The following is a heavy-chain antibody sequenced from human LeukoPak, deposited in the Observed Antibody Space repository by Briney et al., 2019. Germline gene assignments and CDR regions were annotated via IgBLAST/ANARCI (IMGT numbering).Heavy chain of an antibody. D-gene: IGHD5-18*01. V-gene: IGHV4-59*02. CDR3: ARYGSSPATYFDY. J-gene: IGHJ4*02. CDR1: GDSVSSYY. Sequence: PSETLSLTCTVSGDSVSSYYWSWIRQPPGKGLGWIGYGHHSGSTNYSPSFRSRATISVDTSKNQFSLKVSSVTAADTAMYYCARYGSSPATYFDYWGQGPLVTVSS. CDR2: GHHSGST.